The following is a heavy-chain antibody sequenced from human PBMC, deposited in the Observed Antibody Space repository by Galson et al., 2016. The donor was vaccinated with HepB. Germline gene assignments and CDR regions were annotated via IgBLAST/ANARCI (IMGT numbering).Heavy chain of an antibody. CDR1: GFSFTSHG. V-gene: IGHV3-33*01. CDR3: ARDRGGIFGWAQPEYVFDY. CDR2: IWYDASNL. J-gene: IGHJ4*02. D-gene: IGHD1-26*01. Sequence: SLRLSCAASGFSFTSHGMHWVRQAPGKGLEWVAVIWYDASNLYLADSVKGRFTISRDNSKDTLHLQMTSLRADDTAVYYCARDRGGIFGWAQPEYVFDYWGQGAVVAVSS.